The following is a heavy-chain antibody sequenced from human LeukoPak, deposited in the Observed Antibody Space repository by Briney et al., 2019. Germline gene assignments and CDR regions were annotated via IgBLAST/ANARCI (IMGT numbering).Heavy chain of an antibody. V-gene: IGHV3-13*01. CDR1: GFTFSSYD. J-gene: IGHJ3*02. D-gene: IGHD3-22*01. CDR3: ARARASYDSRDDAFDI. CDR2: IGTAGDT. Sequence: GGSLRLSCAASGFTFSSYDMHWVRQATGKGLEWVSAIGTAGDTYYPGSVKGRFTISGENAKNSLYLQMNSLRAGDTAVYYCARARASYDSRDDAFDIWGQGTMVTVSS.